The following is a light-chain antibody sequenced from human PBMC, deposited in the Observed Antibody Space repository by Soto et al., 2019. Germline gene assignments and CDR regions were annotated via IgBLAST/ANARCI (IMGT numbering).Light chain of an antibody. CDR3: QQYGSSPT. J-gene: IGKJ4*01. Sequence: EIVLTQSPGTLSLSPGERATLSCRASQSVSSSYLAWYQQKPGQAPRLLIYGASSRATGIPDRFRGSGSGTDFTLTISRLEADDFAVYYCQQYGSSPTFGGGTKVEIK. CDR1: QSVSSSY. V-gene: IGKV3-20*01. CDR2: GAS.